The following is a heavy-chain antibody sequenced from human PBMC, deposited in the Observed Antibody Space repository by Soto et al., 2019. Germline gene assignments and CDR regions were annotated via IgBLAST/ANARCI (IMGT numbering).Heavy chain of an antibody. V-gene: IGHV3-21*01. D-gene: IGHD3-3*01. CDR2: ISATSNHI. Sequence: PGGSLRRSCVASDFTFSTYSMNWVRRAPGKGLEWVAYISATSNHIYYADSLKGRFTISRDNAKSSLYLHMNSLRAEDTAVYFCARDSITIFGGGMDVWGQGATVTVSS. J-gene: IGHJ6*02. CDR3: ARDSITIFGGGMDV. CDR1: DFTFSTYS.